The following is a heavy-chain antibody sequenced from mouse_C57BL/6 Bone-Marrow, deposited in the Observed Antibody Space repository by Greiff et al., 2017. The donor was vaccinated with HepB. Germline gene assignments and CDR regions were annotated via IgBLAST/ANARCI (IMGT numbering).Heavy chain of an antibody. V-gene: IGHV3-6*01. CDR1: GYSITSGYY. CDR2: ISYDGSN. Sequence: DVKLQESGPGLVKPSQSLSLTCSVTGYSITSGYYWNWIRQFPGNKLEWMGYISYDGSNNYNPSLKKRISITRDTSKNQFFLKLNSVTTEDTATYYCAREEGLTGTDFDYWGQGTTLTVSS. CDR3: AREEGLTGTDFDY. D-gene: IGHD4-1*01. J-gene: IGHJ2*01.